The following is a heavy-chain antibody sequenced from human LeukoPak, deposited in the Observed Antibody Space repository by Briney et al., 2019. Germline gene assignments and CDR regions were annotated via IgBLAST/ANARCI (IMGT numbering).Heavy chain of an antibody. Sequence: GGSLRLSCAASGFTFSSYGMHWVRQAPGKGLEWVAVISYDGSNKYYADSVKGRFTISRDNSKNTLYLQMNSLRAEDTAVYYCAREDYGDYDGNWFDPWGQGTLVTVSS. D-gene: IGHD4-17*01. J-gene: IGHJ5*02. CDR1: GFTFSSYG. CDR3: AREDYGDYDGNWFDP. CDR2: ISYDGSNK. V-gene: IGHV3-30*03.